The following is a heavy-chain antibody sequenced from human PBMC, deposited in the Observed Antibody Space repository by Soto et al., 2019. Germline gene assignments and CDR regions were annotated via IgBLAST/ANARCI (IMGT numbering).Heavy chain of an antibody. Sequence: SETLSLTCAVYGGSFSGYYWSWIRQPPGKGLEWIGEINHSGSTNYNPSLKSRVTISVDASKNQFSLKLSSVTAADTAVYYCARGESGYSGYANWFDPWGQGTLVTVSS. CDR2: INHSGST. V-gene: IGHV4-34*01. CDR3: ARGESGYSGYANWFDP. J-gene: IGHJ5*02. CDR1: GGSFSGYY. D-gene: IGHD5-12*01.